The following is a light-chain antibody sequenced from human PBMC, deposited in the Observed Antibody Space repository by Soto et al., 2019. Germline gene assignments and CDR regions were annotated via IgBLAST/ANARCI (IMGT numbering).Light chain of an antibody. V-gene: IGKV1-9*01. CDR2: ADS. Sequence: DIQLTQSPSFLSPSIGESFTITCLASQVISTSLAWYQVKPGKAPKLMIYADSTSESGVPSRLSATVSGTEFSITITSLQPEDFATYYCQQLFDSPITFGQGTRLAIK. J-gene: IGKJ5*01. CDR3: QQLFDSPIT. CDR1: QVISTS.